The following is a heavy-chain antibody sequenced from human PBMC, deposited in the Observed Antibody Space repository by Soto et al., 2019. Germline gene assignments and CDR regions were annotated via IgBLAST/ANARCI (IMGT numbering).Heavy chain of an antibody. V-gene: IGHV4-59*01. CDR1: GVSIDNFF. D-gene: IGHD6-19*01. Sequence: QVQLQESGPGLLRPSETLSLTCTVSGVSIDNFFWSWIRQIPGKGLEWMGYVSQGGTTAYMSEGEIPRYTPSLESRDTISLDLPKNQFSLKLTSVTAADTAVYYCARDRGGITVSSKPLGEWFDPWGQGTLVTVSS. CDR2: VSQGGTTAYMSEGEIP. J-gene: IGHJ5*02. CDR3: ARDRGGITVSSKPLGEWFDP.